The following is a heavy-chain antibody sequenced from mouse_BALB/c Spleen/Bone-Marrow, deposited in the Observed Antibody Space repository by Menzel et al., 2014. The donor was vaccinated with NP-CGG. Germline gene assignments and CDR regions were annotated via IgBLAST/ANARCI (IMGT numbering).Heavy chain of an antibody. V-gene: IGHV14-3*02. CDR1: GFNIKDTH. CDR2: IDPANGNT. Sequence: VQLKESGAELVKPGASVKLSCTASGFNIKDTHMHWVKQRPEQGLEWIGRIDPANGNTKYDPKFQGKATITADTSSNTAYLQLSSLTSEDTAAYYCARYYYAMDYWGQGTSVTVSS. CDR3: ARYYYAMDY. J-gene: IGHJ4*01.